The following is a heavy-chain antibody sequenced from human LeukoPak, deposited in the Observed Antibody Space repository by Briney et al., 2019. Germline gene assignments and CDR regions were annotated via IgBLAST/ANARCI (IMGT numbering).Heavy chain of an antibody. CDR3: ARDEGSAYPFDY. Sequence: SETLSLTCTVSGGSISSYYWNWIRQPPGKGLGWIGSIYYSGSTYYNPSLKSRVTISVDTSKNQFSLNLNSVTAADTAVYFCARDEGSAYPFDYWGQGTLVTVSS. V-gene: IGHV4-59*12. D-gene: IGHD3-22*01. J-gene: IGHJ4*02. CDR1: GGSISSYY. CDR2: IYYSGST.